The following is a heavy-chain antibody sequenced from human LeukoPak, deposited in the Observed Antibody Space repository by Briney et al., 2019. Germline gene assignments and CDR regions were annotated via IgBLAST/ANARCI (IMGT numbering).Heavy chain of an antibody. D-gene: IGHD2-8*02. CDR1: IESFSGYY. CDR2: INHSGST. J-gene: IGHJ4*02. Sequence: PSETLSLTCAVYIESFSGYYWTWIRQPPGKGLEWIGEINHSGSTNYNPSLKSRVTISVDTSKGQFSLKLNSVTAADTAVYYCARGGGVFDYWGQGTLVTVSS. V-gene: IGHV4-34*01. CDR3: ARGGGVFDY.